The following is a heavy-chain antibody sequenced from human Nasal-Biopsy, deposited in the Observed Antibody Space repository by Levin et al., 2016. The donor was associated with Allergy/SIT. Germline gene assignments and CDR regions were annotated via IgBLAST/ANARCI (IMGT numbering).Heavy chain of an antibody. CDR1: GFTFSSYS. CDR3: VRGHMYGDYVVY. D-gene: IGHD4-17*01. Sequence: GESLKISCAASGFTFSSYSMNWGRQAPGKGLEWVSYISSSSGTTYYADSVKGRFTISRDNAKNSLYLQMNGLRAEDTAVYYCVRGHMYGDYVVYWGQGTLVTVSS. V-gene: IGHV3-48*01. J-gene: IGHJ4*02. CDR2: ISSSSGTT.